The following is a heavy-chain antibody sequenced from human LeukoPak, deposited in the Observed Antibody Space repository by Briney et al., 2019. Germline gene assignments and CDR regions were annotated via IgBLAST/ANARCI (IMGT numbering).Heavy chain of an antibody. D-gene: IGHD6-6*01. CDR2: IKQDGSEK. CDR3: ARALGYSSIAARPYFYYFDY. CDR1: GFTFSSYW. J-gene: IGHJ4*02. V-gene: IGHV3-7*01. Sequence: GSLRLSCAASGFTFSSYWMSWVRQAPGKGLEWVVNIKQDGSEKYYVDSVKGRFTISRDNAKNSLYLQMNSLRAEDTAVYYCARALGYSSIAARPYFYYFDYWGQGTLVTVSS.